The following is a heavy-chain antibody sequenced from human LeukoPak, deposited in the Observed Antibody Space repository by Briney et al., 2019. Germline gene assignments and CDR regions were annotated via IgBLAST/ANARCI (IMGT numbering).Heavy chain of an antibody. CDR1: GGSVSSGSYY. D-gene: IGHD5-12*01. CDR2: IYYSGHT. V-gene: IGHV4-61*01. CDR3: ARVRDSGYDYFDY. J-gene: IGHJ4*02. Sequence: SETLSLTCTVPGGSVSSGSYYWSWIRQPPGKGLEWIGYIYYSGHTNYNPSLKSRVTISVDTSKNQFSLKLSSVTAADTAVYYCARVRDSGYDYFDYWGQGTLVTVSS.